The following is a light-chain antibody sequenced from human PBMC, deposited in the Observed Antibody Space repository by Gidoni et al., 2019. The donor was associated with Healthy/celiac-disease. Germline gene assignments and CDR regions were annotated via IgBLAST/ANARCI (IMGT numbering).Light chain of an antibody. J-gene: IGLJ2*01. CDR3: AAWDDSLSAF. CDR1: SSTIGSNY. V-gene: IGLV1-47*01. Sequence: QSVLTQPPSSSETPGQRVTISCSGSSSTIGSNYVYWYQHLPGTAPKLLIYRNNQRPSGVPDRFSGSKSGTSASLAISGLRSEDEADYYCAAWDDSLSAFFGGGTKLTVL. CDR2: RNN.